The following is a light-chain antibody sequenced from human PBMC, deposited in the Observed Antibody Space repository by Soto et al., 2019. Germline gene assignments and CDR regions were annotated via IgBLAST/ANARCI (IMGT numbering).Light chain of an antibody. CDR1: QSISSY. CDR2: AAS. Sequence: DIQMTQSPSSLSASVGDRVTITCRASQSISSYLNWYQQKPGKAPKLLIYAASSLQSGVPSRFSGSGSGTDFTLTISRLQPEDFATYYCQQTYSIPPWTFGQGTKVEFK. V-gene: IGKV1-39*01. CDR3: QQTYSIPPWT. J-gene: IGKJ1*01.